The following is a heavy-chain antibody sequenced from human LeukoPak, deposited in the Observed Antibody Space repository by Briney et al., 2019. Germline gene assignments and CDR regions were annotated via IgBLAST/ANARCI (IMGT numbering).Heavy chain of an antibody. V-gene: IGHV3-48*04. CDR2: ISTSNSTI. D-gene: IGHD5-12*01. Sequence: GGSLRLSCAASGFAFSSYSMNWVRQAPGKGLQWVSYISTSNSTIYYADSVKGRFTVSRDNAKNSLYLQMNSLRAEDTAVYYCARDKRGYSGYDSYFDYWGQGTLVTVSS. CDR3: ARDKRGYSGYDSYFDY. J-gene: IGHJ4*02. CDR1: GFAFSSYS.